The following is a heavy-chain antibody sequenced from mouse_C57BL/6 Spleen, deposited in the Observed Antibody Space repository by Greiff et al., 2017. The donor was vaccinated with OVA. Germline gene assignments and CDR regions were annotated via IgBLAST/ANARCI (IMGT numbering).Heavy chain of an antibody. CDR3: AQTTVVATSYYFDY. J-gene: IGHJ2*01. V-gene: IGHV14-3*01. Sequence: VQLQQSGAELVRPGASVKLSCTASGFNIKDYYMHWVKQRPEQGLEWIGRIDPANGNTKYAPKFQGKATITADTSSNTAYLQLSSLTSEDTAIYYCAQTTVVATSYYFDYWGQGTTLTVSS. CDR1: GFNIKDYY. D-gene: IGHD1-1*01. CDR2: IDPANGNT.